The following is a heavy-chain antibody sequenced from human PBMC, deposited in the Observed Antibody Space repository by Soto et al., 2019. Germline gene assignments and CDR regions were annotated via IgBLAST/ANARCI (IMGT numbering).Heavy chain of an antibody. D-gene: IGHD1-26*01. J-gene: IGHJ5*02. CDR1: GFTIDYFA. CDR2: IRNQSYHQTL. CDR3: SGAESADSEYLSLS. V-gene: IGHV3-49*04. Sequence: GGSLRLSCTGSGFTIDYFAINWVRQAPGKGLEWVGVIRNQSYHQTLEYPASVKGRFTLSRETPNGIAELRMNSLNIEDSGVYYCSGAESADSEYLSLSWGQGTPVTVSS.